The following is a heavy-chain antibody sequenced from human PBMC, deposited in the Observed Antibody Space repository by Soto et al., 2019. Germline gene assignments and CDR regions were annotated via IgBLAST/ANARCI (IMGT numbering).Heavy chain of an antibody. J-gene: IGHJ4*02. CDR1: GFTFSSYA. CDR2: ISYDGSNK. D-gene: IGHD3-9*01. CDR3: ASRYDILTGPIDY. V-gene: IGHV3-30-3*01. Sequence: GGSLRLSCAASGFTFSSYAMHWVRQAPGKGLEWVAVISYDGSNKYYADSVKGRFTISRDNSKNTLYLQMNSLRAEDTAVYYCASRYDILTGPIDYWGQGTLVTVSS.